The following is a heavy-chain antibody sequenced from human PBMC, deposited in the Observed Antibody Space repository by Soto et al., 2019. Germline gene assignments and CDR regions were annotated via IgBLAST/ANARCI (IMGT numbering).Heavy chain of an antibody. CDR2: INSDGSST. D-gene: IGHD1-1*01. Sequence: GGSLRVSCAASGFTFSSYWMHWVRQAPGKGLVWVSRINSDGSSTSYADSVKGRFTISRDNAKNTLYLQMNSLRAEDTAVYYCARDIGFRDRYNPDAFDFWGQGTLVTVS. J-gene: IGHJ3*01. V-gene: IGHV3-74*01. CDR3: ARDIGFRDRYNPDAFDF. CDR1: GFTFSSYW.